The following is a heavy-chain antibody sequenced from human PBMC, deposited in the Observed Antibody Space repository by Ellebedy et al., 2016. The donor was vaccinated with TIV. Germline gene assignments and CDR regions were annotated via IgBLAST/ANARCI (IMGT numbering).Heavy chain of an antibody. D-gene: IGHD1-1*01. CDR1: GYTFTSYY. Sequence: ASVKVSCXASGYTFTSYYMHWVRQAPGQGLEWMGIINPSGGSTSYAQKFQGRVTMTRDTSTSTVYMELSSLRSEDTAVYYCARDGGEDEGPAGTTYRGIDYWGQGTLVTVSS. CDR3: ARDGGEDEGPAGTTYRGIDY. V-gene: IGHV1-46*01. CDR2: INPSGGST. J-gene: IGHJ4*02.